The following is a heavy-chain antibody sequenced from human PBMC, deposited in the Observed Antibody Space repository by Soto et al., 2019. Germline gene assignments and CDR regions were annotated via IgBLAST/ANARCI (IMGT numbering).Heavy chain of an antibody. V-gene: IGHV3-30*18. CDR2: ISYDGSNK. CDR3: AKDRSYYFSGGSCYDYYYYGMDV. Sequence: GGSLRLSCAASGFTFSSYGMHWVRQAPGKGLEWVAVISYDGSNKYYADSVKGRFTISRDNSKNTLYLQMNSLRAEDTAVYYCAKDRSYYFSGGSCYDYYYYGMDVWGQGTTVTVSS. J-gene: IGHJ6*02. D-gene: IGHD2-15*01. CDR1: GFTFSSYG.